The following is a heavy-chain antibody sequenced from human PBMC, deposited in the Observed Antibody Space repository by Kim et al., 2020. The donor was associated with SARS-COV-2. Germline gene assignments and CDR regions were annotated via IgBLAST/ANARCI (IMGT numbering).Heavy chain of an antibody. D-gene: IGHD3-22*01. CDR3: ARESGSGYKRGGFVDY. V-gene: IGHV4-31*03. CDR1: GASIRTSTYY. Sequence: SETLSLTCTVSGASIRTSTYYWSWIRQRPGKGLEWIGYIYNDGRAYYVSSLKSRLTLSVDTSKNQFSLKLSSATAADTAVYYCARESGSGYKRGGFVDYWGQGTLVSVSS. J-gene: IGHJ4*02. CDR2: IYNDGRA.